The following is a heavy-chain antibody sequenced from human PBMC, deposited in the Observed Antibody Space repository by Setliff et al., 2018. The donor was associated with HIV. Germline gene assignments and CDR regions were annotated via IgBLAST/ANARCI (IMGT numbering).Heavy chain of an antibody. V-gene: IGHV4-61*01. J-gene: IGHJ4*02. Sequence: ETLSLTCTVSGGSVHSGSYYWSWVRQPPGKGLEWIGYIYYSGTTYYNPSLKSRVTMSIDTSKNQFSLKVRSVTAADTAVYYCARDPPGYGDANDYWGQGTLVTVSS. D-gene: IGHD4-17*01. CDR2: IYYSGTT. CDR3: ARDPPGYGDANDY. CDR1: GGSVHSGSYY.